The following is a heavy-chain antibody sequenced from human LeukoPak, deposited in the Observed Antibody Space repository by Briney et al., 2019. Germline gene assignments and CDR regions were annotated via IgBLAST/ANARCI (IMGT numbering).Heavy chain of an antibody. Sequence: PSGTLSLTCDVSGDSISTPHWWSWVRQPPGKGLEWIGEIFHSGRVNYNPSLKSRVTISVDTSKNQFSLKLSSVTAADTAVYYCARQGGGNRNGMDVWGQGTTVTVSS. D-gene: IGHD4-23*01. CDR2: IFHSGRV. J-gene: IGHJ6*02. V-gene: IGHV4-4*02. CDR1: GDSISTPHW. CDR3: ARQGGGNRNGMDV.